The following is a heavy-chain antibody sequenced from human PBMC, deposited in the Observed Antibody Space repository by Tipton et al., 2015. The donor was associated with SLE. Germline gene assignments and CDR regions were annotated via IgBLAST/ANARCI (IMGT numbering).Heavy chain of an antibody. CDR1: GVSISGGGYY. Sequence: TLSLTCTVSGVSISGGGYYWSWVRQQPGRGLEWIGFLDYSGNTYYNPSLRNRVAISVDASKNQFSLRLTSVTAADTAVYYCARDPQGDERAPAAWWGQGTLVIVSS. CDR3: ARDPQGDERAPAAW. CDR2: LDYSGNT. V-gene: IGHV4-31*03. D-gene: IGHD3-16*01. J-gene: IGHJ4*02.